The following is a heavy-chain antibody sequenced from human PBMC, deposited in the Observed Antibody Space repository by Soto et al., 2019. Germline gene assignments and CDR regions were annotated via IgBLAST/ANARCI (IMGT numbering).Heavy chain of an antibody. CDR3: AFLPGYYDILTGYGCDY. J-gene: IGHJ4*02. CDR1: AGSISRGGYS. V-gene: IGHV4-30-2*01. D-gene: IGHD3-9*01. Sequence: SPTLSLTCAVSAGSISRGGYSWCWIRQPPDKGLEWTVYIYHSGSTYYYPSLKSRVTISVDRSKNQFSLTLSSVTDAYSPVYYCAFLPGYYDILTGYGCDYWGQGSLVTVSS. CDR2: IYHSGST.